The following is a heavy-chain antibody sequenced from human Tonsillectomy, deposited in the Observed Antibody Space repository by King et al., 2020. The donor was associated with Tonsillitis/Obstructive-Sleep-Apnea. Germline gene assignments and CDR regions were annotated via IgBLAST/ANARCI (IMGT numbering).Heavy chain of an antibody. CDR1: GGTFSSYA. J-gene: IGHJ4*02. CDR3: ARTPVVPAAIDY. V-gene: IGHV1-69*01. CDR2: IIPIFGTA. D-gene: IGHD2-2*01. Sequence: VPLVESGAEVKKPGSSVKVSCKASGGTFSSYALSWVRPAPGQGLEWMGGIIPIFGTANYAQKFQGRVTITADESTSTAYMELSSLRSEDTAVYYCARTPVVPAAIDYWGQGTLVTVSS.